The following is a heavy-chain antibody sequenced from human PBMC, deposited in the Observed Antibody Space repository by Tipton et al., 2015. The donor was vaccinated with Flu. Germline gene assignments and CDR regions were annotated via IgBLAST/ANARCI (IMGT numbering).Heavy chain of an antibody. CDR2: ISYDGSNK. CDR1: GFTFSSYA. CDR3: ARDLFLQVAGTFYFDY. V-gene: IGHV3-30*04. J-gene: IGHJ4*02. D-gene: IGHD6-19*01. Sequence: SLRLSCAASGFTFSSYAMHWVRQAPGKGLEWVAVISYDGSNKYYADSVKGRFTISRDNSKNTLYLQMNSLRAEDTGVYYCARDLFLQVAGTFYFDYWGQGTLVTVSS.